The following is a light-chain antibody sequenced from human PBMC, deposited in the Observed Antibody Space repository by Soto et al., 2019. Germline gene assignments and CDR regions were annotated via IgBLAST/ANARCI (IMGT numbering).Light chain of an antibody. CDR1: QSVSSSA. Sequence: EIVLTQSPGTLSLSPGERATLSCRASQSVSSSALAWYQQKPGQAPRRLIYGASSRATGIPDRFSGSGSGTDFTLTISRLEPEDFATYYCQQLNSYPPLTFGGGTKVEIK. CDR2: GAS. V-gene: IGKV3-20*01. CDR3: QQLNSYPPLT. J-gene: IGKJ4*01.